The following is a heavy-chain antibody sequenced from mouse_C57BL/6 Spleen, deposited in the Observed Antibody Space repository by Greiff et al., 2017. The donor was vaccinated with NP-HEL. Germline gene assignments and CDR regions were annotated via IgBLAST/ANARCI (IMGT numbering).Heavy chain of an antibody. V-gene: IGHV1-7*01. J-gene: IGHJ4*01. D-gene: IGHD2-4*01. CDR2: INPSSGYT. Sequence: QVQLQQSGAELAKPGASVKLSCKASGYTFTSYWMHWVKQRPGQGLEWIGYINPSSGYTKYNQKFKDKATLTADKSSSTAYMQLSSLTYEDSAVDYWARPHSDYDYAMDYWGQGTSVTVSS. CDR3: ARPHSDYDYAMDY. CDR1: GYTFTSYW.